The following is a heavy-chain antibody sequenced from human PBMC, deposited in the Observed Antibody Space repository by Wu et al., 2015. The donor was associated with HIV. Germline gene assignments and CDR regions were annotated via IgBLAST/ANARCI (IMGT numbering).Heavy chain of an antibody. Sequence: QVQLLQSGAEVKKPGASMKVSCKTSGYTFTGDYIHWVRQAPGQGLEWMGYINPNNGGTNYARKFQGRVTMTRDTSINTTYMEVRGLKSDDTAVYYCARSHKWLRLRYEGNFDYWGQGTLITVSS. CDR3: ARSHKWLRLRYEGNFDY. J-gene: IGHJ4*02. CDR1: GYTFTGDY. V-gene: IGHV1-2*02. CDR2: INPNNGGT. D-gene: IGHD5-12*01.